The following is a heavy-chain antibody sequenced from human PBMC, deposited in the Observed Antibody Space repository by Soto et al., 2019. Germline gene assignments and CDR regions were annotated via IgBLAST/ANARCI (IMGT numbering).Heavy chain of an antibody. D-gene: IGHD1-1*01. CDR2: ISGSGGST. V-gene: IGHV3-23*01. CDR3: ARDREQYYYYYYYMDV. CDR1: GFTFSSYA. Sequence: PGGSLRLSCAASGFTFSSYAMSWVRQAPGKGLEWVSAISGSGGSTYYADSVKGRFTISRDNSKNTLYLQMNSLRAEDTAVYYCARDREQYYYYYYYMDVWGKGTTVTVSS. J-gene: IGHJ6*03.